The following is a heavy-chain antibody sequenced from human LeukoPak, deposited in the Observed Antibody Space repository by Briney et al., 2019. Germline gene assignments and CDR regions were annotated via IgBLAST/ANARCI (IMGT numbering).Heavy chain of an antibody. D-gene: IGHD3-22*01. V-gene: IGHV4-59*12. J-gene: IGHJ4*02. CDR1: GGSIRGYY. Sequence: WETLSLTCTVSGGSIRGYYWSWIRQAPGKGLEWIGYIYYSGSTNYNPALKSRVTISVDTSKNQLSLKLTSVTAADTTVYYCARLGGYYFDYWGQGTLVAVSS. CDR3: ARLGGYYFDY. CDR2: IYYSGST.